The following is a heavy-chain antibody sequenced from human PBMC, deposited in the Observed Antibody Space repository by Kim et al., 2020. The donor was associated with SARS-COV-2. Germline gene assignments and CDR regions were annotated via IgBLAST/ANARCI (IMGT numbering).Heavy chain of an antibody. CDR2: IRTTTYGQTT. J-gene: IGHJ3*02. CDR3: TRIKSWGAFDI. Sequence: GGSLRLSCITSGFDFGDYAMSWVRQAPGKGPEWVGFIRTTTYGQTTKYAASVQGRFTISRDDSKGIAYLQMNSLKIEDTAVYHCTRIKSWGAFDIWGQGT. V-gene: IGHV3-49*04. CDR1: GFDFGDYA. D-gene: IGHD6-13*01.